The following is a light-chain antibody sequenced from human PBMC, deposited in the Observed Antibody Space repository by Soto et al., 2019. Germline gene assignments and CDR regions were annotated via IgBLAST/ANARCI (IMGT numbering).Light chain of an antibody. V-gene: IGKV3D-20*01. J-gene: IGKJ1*01. CDR3: QQYYNWPRT. CDR2: DAS. Sequence: EIVLTQSPATLSSSAGDRATLSCGASQSVSSSYLGWYQQKPGQAPRLLIYDASNRATGIPDRFSGSGYGTDFNLTISRLEPEDFAVYYCQQYYNWPRTFGQGTKVDIK. CDR1: QSVSSSY.